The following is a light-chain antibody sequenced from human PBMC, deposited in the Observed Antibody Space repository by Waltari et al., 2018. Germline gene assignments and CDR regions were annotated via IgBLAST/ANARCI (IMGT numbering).Light chain of an antibody. J-gene: IGKJ1*01. Sequence: EILLTQSPGTLSLSPGERATLSCRASQSVTRALAWYQQNPGQAPRLLIHGASNRATGIPDRFSGSGSGTDFSLTISRLEPEDFAVYYCQHYVRLPATFGQGTKVEIK. CDR2: GAS. V-gene: IGKV3-20*01. CDR1: QSVTRA. CDR3: QHYVRLPAT.